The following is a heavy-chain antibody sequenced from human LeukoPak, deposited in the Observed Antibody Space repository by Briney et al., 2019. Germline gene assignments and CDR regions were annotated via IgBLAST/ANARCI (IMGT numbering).Heavy chain of an antibody. V-gene: IGHV4-28*01. CDR3: ARHSSSGWYDVDH. Sequence: SDTLSLTCVVSGYSISSSNWWGWLRQSPGKGLEWFGYIYYSGSTYYNPSLKSQVTMSVDTSKNQFSLKVSSVTAVDTAVYYCARHSSSGWYDVDHWGQGTLVTVSS. CDR1: GYSISSSNW. CDR2: IYYSGST. D-gene: IGHD6-19*01. J-gene: IGHJ4*02.